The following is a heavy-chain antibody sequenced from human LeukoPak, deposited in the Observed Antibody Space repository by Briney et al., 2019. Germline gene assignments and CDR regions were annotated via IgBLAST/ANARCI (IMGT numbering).Heavy chain of an antibody. J-gene: IGHJ5*01. D-gene: IGHD6-19*01. CDR1: GDSVSSKNGA. Sequence: SQTLSLTCAISGDSVSSKNGAWNWIRQSPSKGLEWLGRTYYRSKWYDEYADSVKGRVTISPDTSKNQFSLHVYSVTPEDTAVYYCARDLGTSGWYTFDFWGQGTLVTVSS. CDR2: TYYRSKWYD. V-gene: IGHV6-1*01. CDR3: ARDLGTSGWYTFDF.